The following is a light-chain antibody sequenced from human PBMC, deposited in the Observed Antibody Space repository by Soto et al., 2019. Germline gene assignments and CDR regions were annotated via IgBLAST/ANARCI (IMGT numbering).Light chain of an antibody. CDR2: GAS. V-gene: IGKV3-20*01. J-gene: IGKJ4*01. Sequence: IVLTQSPGILSLSPGERATLSCRASQSVSGSALAWYQQKPAQAPRLLVYGASNRATGLPDRFSGSGSGTDFTLTISRLEPEDFAFYFCQQYGGGSPVTFGGGTNLEI. CDR1: QSVSGSA. CDR3: QQYGGGSPVT.